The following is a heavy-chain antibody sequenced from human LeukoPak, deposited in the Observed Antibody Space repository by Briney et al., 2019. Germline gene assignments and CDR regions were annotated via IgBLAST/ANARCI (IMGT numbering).Heavy chain of an antibody. J-gene: IGHJ3*01. CDR2: INGDGSST. CDR1: GFTFSSYW. Sequence: GXLRLSCAASGFTFSSYWMHWVRHAPGKGLVWVSRINGDGSSTNYADSVKGRFTISRDNAKNTVYLQMNSLRAEDTAVYYCSRKRGFVPFDLWGQGTMVTVSX. D-gene: IGHD6-25*01. V-gene: IGHV3-74*01. CDR3: SRKRGFVPFDL.